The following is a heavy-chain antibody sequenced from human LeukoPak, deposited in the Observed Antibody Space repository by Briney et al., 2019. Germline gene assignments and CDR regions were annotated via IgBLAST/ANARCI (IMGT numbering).Heavy chain of an antibody. CDR2: IKYDGTT. Sequence: SETLSLTCAVSGASFSGYFWNWIRQSPEKGLEWIGEIKYDGTTNYNPSLTSQVTMSIDKATNQFHLKVTSLTAADTAVYYCARGPDYYGDYISWFPDAFHIWGQGTLVSVSP. D-gene: IGHD4-17*01. CDR3: ARGPDYYGDYISWFPDAFHI. J-gene: IGHJ3*02. CDR1: GASFSGYF. V-gene: IGHV4-34*01.